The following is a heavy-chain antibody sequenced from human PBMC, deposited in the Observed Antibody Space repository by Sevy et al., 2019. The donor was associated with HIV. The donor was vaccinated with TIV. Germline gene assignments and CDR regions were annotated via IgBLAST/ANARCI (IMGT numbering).Heavy chain of an antibody. V-gene: IGHV1-24*01. CDR3: ATRISLALEVLEPDAFDI. D-gene: IGHD1-1*01. CDR2: FDPEDGET. CDR1: GYTLTELS. J-gene: IGHJ3*02. Sequence: ASVKVSCKVSGYTLTELSMHWVRQAPGKGLEWMGGFDPEDGETIYAQKFQGRVTMTEDTSTDTAYMELSSLRSEDTAVYYCATRISLALEVLEPDAFDIWGQGTMVTVSS.